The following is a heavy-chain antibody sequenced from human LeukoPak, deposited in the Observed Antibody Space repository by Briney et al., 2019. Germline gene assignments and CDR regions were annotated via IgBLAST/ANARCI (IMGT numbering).Heavy chain of an antibody. CDR2: MYYSGST. Sequence: SETLSLTCTVSGVSISSNEYYWGWIRQPPGKGLEWIANMYYSGSTYDNPALKSRVTISIDTSKNQLSLKLSSVTAADTAVYYCAKSEACSGGSCYWAGNYYYYYMDVWGKGTTVTVSS. CDR3: AKSEACSGGSCYWAGNYYYYYMDV. CDR1: GVSISSNEYY. D-gene: IGHD2-15*01. V-gene: IGHV4-39*07. J-gene: IGHJ6*03.